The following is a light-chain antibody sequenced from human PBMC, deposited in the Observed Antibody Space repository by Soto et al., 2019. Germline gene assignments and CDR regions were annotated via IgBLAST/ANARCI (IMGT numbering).Light chain of an antibody. CDR2: GVS. V-gene: IGKV3-15*01. CDR1: QSVRTN. J-gene: IGKJ4*01. CDR3: QQYSQWPLT. Sequence: EVVLTQSPATLSVSAGGTVTLSCRASQSVRTNVAWYQQIPGQAPRLLMYGVSTRATGIPARFGGSGSATEFTLTISSLQSEDFAVYYCQQYSQWPLTFGGGTKVDIK.